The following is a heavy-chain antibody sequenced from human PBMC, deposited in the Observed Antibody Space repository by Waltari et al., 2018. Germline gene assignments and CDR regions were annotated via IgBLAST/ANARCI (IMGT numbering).Heavy chain of an antibody. D-gene: IGHD3-22*01. V-gene: IGHV1-2*06. J-gene: IGHJ3*02. CDR1: GYTFTGYY. CDR3: ARVPYIVVAITGTFDI. Sequence: QVQLVQSGAEVKKPGASVKVSCKASGYTFTGYYMHWVRQAPGQGLEWMGRINPNRGGTNYAQKFQGRVTMTRDTSISTAYMELSRLRSDDTAVYYCARVPYIVVAITGTFDIWGQGTMVTVSS. CDR2: INPNRGGT.